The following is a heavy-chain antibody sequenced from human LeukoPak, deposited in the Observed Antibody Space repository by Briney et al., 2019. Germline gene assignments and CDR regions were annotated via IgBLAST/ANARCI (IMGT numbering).Heavy chain of an antibody. V-gene: IGHV3-73*01. CDR3: ARLGGATAFDV. CDR1: GFTFSGSA. CDR2: IRSKANNYAT. J-gene: IGHJ3*01. Sequence: PGGSLRLSCAASGFTFSGSAMHWVRQASGKGLEWVGRIRSKANNYATTYAASVKGGFTISRDDSKDTAYLQMNSLKTEDTAVYYCARLGGATAFDVWGQGTMVTVSS. D-gene: IGHD1-26*01.